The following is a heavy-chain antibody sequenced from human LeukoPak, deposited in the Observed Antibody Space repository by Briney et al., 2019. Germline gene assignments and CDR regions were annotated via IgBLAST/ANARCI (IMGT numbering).Heavy chain of an antibody. Sequence: GRSLRLSCAASGSTFSSYGMHWVRQAPGKGLEWVAVISYDGSNKYYADSVKGRFTISRDNSKNTLYLQMNSLRAEDTAVYYCAKESGRYSYGYLDYWGQGTLVTVSS. CDR3: AKESGRYSYGYLDY. D-gene: IGHD5-18*01. J-gene: IGHJ4*02. V-gene: IGHV3-30*18. CDR2: ISYDGSNK. CDR1: GSTFSSYG.